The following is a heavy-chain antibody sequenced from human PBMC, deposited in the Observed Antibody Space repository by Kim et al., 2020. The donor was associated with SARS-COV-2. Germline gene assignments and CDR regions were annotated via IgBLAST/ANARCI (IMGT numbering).Heavy chain of an antibody. V-gene: IGHV4-39*01. Sequence: SETLSLTCTVSGGSISSSSYYWGWIRQPPGKGLEWIGSIYYSGSTYYNPSLKSRVTISVDTSKNQFSLKLSSVTAADTAVYYCARHGGDIVVVPALLFDYWGQGTLVTVSS. CDR1: GGSISSSSYY. J-gene: IGHJ4*02. CDR3: ARHGGDIVVVPALLFDY. D-gene: IGHD2-2*01. CDR2: IYYSGST.